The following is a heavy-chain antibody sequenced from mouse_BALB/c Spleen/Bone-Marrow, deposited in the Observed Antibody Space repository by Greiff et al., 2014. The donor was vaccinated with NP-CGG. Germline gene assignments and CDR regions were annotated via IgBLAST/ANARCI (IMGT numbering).Heavy chain of an antibody. J-gene: IGHJ4*01. CDR2: ISSGSSTI. Sequence: EVQLQQSGGGLVQPGGSRKLSCAASGFTFSSFGMHWVRQAPEKGLEWVAYISSGSSTIYYADKVKGRFTISRDNTKNTLFLQMTSLRSEDTAMYYCARLTFPTATYYYAIDYWGQGTSVTVSS. CDR3: ARLTFPTATYYYAIDY. CDR1: GFTFSSFG. V-gene: IGHV5-17*02. D-gene: IGHD1-2*01.